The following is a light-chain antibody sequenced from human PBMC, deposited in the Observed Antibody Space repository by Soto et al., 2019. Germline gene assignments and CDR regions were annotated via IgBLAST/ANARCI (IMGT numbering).Light chain of an antibody. CDR2: GAS. J-gene: IGKJ1*01. CDR3: QQFSNTPSWT. V-gene: IGKV3-20*01. CDR1: QSVSRSD. Sequence: EIVLTQSPGTLSLSPGERATLSCRASQSVSRSDLAWYQQKPGQAPRLLIYGASGRATGIPDRFSGSGSGTDFTLTISRMEPEDFAVYYCQQFSNTPSWTFGQGTKVDIK.